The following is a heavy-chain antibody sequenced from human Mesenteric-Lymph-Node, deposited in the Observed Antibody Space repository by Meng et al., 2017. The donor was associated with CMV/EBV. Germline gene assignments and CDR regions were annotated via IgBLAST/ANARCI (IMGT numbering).Heavy chain of an antibody. Sequence: SETLSLTCALYGGTLSGYYWSWIRQSPGKGLEWIGEIDHSGSTDYNPSLKSRVTISVDTSKNQFSLKLSSVTAADTAAYFCAKGPVKRPKKILRKNFYYGLDVWGQGTTVTVSS. CDR2: IDHSGST. V-gene: IGHV4-34*01. CDR3: AKGPVKRPKKILRKNFYYGLDV. J-gene: IGHJ6*02. CDR1: GGTLSGYY. D-gene: IGHD2-8*01.